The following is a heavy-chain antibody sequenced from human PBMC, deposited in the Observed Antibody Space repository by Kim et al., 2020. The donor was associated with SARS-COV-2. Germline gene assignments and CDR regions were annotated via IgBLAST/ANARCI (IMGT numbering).Heavy chain of an antibody. CDR2: IYYSGST. J-gene: IGHJ6*02. CDR1: GGSISSYY. V-gene: IGHV4-59*08. Sequence: SETLSLTCTVSGGSISSYYWSWIRQPPGKGLEWIGYIYYSGSTNYNPSLKSRVTISVDTSKNQFSLKLSSVTAADTAVYYCARLNMSGMDVWGQATTVTVSS. D-gene: IGHD3-22*01. CDR3: ARLNMSGMDV.